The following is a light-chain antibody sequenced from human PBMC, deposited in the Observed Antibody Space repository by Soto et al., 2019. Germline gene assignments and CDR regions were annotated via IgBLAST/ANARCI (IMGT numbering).Light chain of an antibody. V-gene: IGLV2-14*01. CDR3: ISYTSSSTLV. Sequence: QSVLTQPASVSGSPGQSITISCTGTSSDVGGYNYVSWYQQHPGKAHKLMIYEVSNRPSGVSNRFSGSKSGNTASLTISGLQAEDEADYYCISYTSSSTLVFGGGTKLTVL. CDR2: EVS. J-gene: IGLJ3*02. CDR1: SSDVGGYNY.